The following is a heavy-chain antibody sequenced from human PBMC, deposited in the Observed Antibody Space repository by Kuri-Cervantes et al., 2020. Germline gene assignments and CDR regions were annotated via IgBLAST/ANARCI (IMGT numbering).Heavy chain of an antibody. V-gene: IGHV3-43*01. CDR2: ISWDGGST. CDR3: AKATYYYDSSGYPLD. Sequence: ETLSLTCAASGFTFSSYWMHWVRQAPGKGLEWVSLISWDGGSTYYADSVKGRFTISRDNSKNSLYLQMNSLRTEDTALYYCAKATYYYDSSGYPLDWGQGTLVTVSS. D-gene: IGHD3-22*01. CDR1: GFTFSSYW. J-gene: IGHJ4*02.